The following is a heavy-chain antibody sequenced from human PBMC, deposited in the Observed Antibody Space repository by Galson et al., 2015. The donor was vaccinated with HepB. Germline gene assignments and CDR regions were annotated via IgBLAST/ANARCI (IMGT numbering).Heavy chain of an antibody. J-gene: IGHJ4*02. Sequence: SVKVSCKVSGYTLTELSMHWVRQAPGKGLEWMGGFDPEDGETIYAQKFQGRVTMTEDTSTDTAYMELSSLRSEDTAVYYCATVLRSSTSCPRYWGQGTLVTVSS. CDR1: GYTLTELS. CDR3: ATVLRSSTSCPRY. V-gene: IGHV1-24*01. CDR2: FDPEDGET. D-gene: IGHD2-2*01.